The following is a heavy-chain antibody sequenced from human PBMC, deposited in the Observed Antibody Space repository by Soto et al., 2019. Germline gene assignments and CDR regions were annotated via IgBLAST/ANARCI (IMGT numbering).Heavy chain of an antibody. CDR2: TYYRSKWYN. J-gene: IGHJ6*02. V-gene: IGHV6-1*01. CDR3: AREPIAARNYYYYGMDV. CDR1: GDSVSSNSAA. Sequence: SQTLSLTCAISGDSVSSNSAACNWIRQSPSRGLEWLGRTYYRSKWYNDYAVSVKSRITINPDTSKNQFSLQLNSVTPEDTAVYYCAREPIAARNYYYYGMDVWGQGTTVTVSS. D-gene: IGHD6-6*01.